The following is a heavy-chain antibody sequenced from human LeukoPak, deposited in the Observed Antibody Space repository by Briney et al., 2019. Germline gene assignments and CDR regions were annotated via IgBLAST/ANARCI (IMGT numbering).Heavy chain of an antibody. Sequence: ASLKVSSKASGYTFTGYYIHGVRQAPGQGLGWMGWINPNSGGTKYAQKFQGRVTMTRDKSISTAYMGLSSLRSDDTAVYYCAKGRVVAGTKSLTYNWFDPWGQGTLVTVSS. CDR3: AKGRVVAGTKSLTYNWFDP. D-gene: IGHD6-19*01. CDR1: GYTFTGYY. V-gene: IGHV1-2*02. CDR2: INPNSGGT. J-gene: IGHJ5*02.